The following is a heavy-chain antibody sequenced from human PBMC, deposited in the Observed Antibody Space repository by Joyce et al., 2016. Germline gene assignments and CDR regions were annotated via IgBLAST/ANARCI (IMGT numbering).Heavy chain of an antibody. CDR3: ARDGRSSGGDY. Sequence: EVQLVQSGGGLVQPGGSLRLSCAASGFTFYKYGMNWFRQAPGKGVEWISYIGSSGTVKQYADPVKGRFTVSRDSARTSVHLQLDSLRAEDTGVYYCARDGRSSGGDYWGQGVQVTVSS. CDR2: IGSSGTVK. J-gene: IGHJ4*02. D-gene: IGHD3-22*01. CDR1: GFTFYKYG. V-gene: IGHV3-48*01.